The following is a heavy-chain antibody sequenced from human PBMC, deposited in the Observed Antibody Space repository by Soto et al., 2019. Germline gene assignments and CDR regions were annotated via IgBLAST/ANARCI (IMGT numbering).Heavy chain of an antibody. CDR1: GGSVSSGIYY. CDR2: IYYSGST. V-gene: IGHV4-61*01. Sequence: SETLSLTCTVSGGSVSSGIYYWSWIRQPPGKGLEWIGYIYYSGSTNYNPSLKSRVTISVDTSKNQFSLKLSSVTAADTAVYYCASYDILTGYLDYWGQGTLVTVSS. J-gene: IGHJ4*02. D-gene: IGHD3-9*01. CDR3: ASYDILTGYLDY.